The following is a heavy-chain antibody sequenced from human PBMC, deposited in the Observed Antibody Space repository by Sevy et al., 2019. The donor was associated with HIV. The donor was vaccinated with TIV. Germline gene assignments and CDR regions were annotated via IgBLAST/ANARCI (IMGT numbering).Heavy chain of an antibody. J-gene: IGHJ4*02. CDR2: ISGSGIST. D-gene: IGHD5-12*01. CDR3: AKGIGYSGYETDY. Sequence: GSLRLPCAASGFTFSSYAMSWVRQAPGKGLEWVSAISGSGISTYYADSVKGRFTISRDNSKNTLYLQMNNLRAEDTAVFYCAKGIGYSGYETDYWGQGTLVTVSS. CDR1: GFTFSSYA. V-gene: IGHV3-23*01.